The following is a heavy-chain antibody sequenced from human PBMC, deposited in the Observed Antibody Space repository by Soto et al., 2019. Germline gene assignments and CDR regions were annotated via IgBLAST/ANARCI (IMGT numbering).Heavy chain of an antibody. D-gene: IGHD1-26*01. CDR2: ISAYNGNT. Sequence: QVQLVQSGAEVKKPGASVKVSCKASGYIFTSYGISWVRQAPGQGLEWMGWISAYNGNTNYAQKGQGRVTTTTDTSKSTADMELRSLRSDDTAVYYCARDFSSGTYPSYFDYWGQGTLVTVSS. J-gene: IGHJ4*02. V-gene: IGHV1-18*01. CDR3: ARDFSSGTYPSYFDY. CDR1: GYIFTSYG.